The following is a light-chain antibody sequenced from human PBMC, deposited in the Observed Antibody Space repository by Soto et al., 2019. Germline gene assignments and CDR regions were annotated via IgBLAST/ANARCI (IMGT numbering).Light chain of an antibody. CDR3: KSYAGSNPYV. V-gene: IGLV2-8*01. Sequence: QSVLTQSPPASGSPGQSVTISCTGTKNDIGVYDFVSWYQHHPGKAPRLIIYEVVQRPSGVPDRFSGSKSGNTASLTVSGLQAADEADYFCKSYAGSNPYVFGSGTKVTVL. CDR2: EVV. CDR1: KNDIGVYDF. J-gene: IGLJ1*01.